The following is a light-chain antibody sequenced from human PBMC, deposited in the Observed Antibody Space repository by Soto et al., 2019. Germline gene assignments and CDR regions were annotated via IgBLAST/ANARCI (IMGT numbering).Light chain of an antibody. Sequence: SYELTQPPSVSVAPGQTARIPCGGTNVGSKSMHWYQQKPGQAPVLVVYDDSDRPSGIPERFAGSNSGSTATLTISRVEAGDEADYYCQVWDSTNDHYVFGPGTKVTVL. CDR3: QVWDSTNDHYV. CDR1: NVGSKS. J-gene: IGLJ1*01. V-gene: IGLV3-21*02. CDR2: DDS.